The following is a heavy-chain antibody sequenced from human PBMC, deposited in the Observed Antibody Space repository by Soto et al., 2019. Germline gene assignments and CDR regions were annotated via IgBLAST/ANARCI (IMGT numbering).Heavy chain of an antibody. CDR2: ISAYNGNT. D-gene: IGHD3-10*01. V-gene: IGHV1-18*01. CDR1: GYTFISYG. CDR3: ARDFRAGISYGSGSSIDY. Sequence: QVQLVQSGAEVKKPGASVKVSCKASGYTFISYGISWVRQAPGQGLEWMGWISAYNGNTNYAQKLQGRVTMTTDTSTSTAYMELRSLGSDDTAVYYCARDFRAGISYGSGSSIDYGGQGTLVPVSS. J-gene: IGHJ4*02.